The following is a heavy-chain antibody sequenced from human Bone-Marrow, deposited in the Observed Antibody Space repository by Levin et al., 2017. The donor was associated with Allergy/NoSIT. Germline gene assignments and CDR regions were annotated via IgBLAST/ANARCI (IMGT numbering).Heavy chain of an antibody. CDR2: IYHSGST. J-gene: IGHJ5*02. V-gene: IGHV4-39*02. CDR3: ARVEGIIKGFRYFDT. CDR1: GGSISSSSYW. D-gene: IGHD3-10*01. Sequence: TSETLSLTCLVSGGSISSSSYWWGWIRQRPGTDLEWIGTIYHSGSTYYNPSLKSRITISVDTSKNQLFLNLISVTAADTAVYYCARVEGIIKGFRYFDTWGQGTLVTVAS.